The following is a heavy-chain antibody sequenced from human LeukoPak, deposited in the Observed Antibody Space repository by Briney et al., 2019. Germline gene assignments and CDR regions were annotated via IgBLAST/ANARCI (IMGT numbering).Heavy chain of an antibody. J-gene: IGHJ5*02. CDR3: ATARPYGSGSYSPWGWFDP. CDR1: GYTLTELS. D-gene: IGHD3-10*01. Sequence: ASVKVSCTVSGYTLTELSMHWVRQAPGKGLEWMGGFDPEDGETIYAQKFQGRVTMTEDTSTDTAYMELSSLRSEDTAVYYCATARPYGSGSYSPWGWFDPWGQGTLVTVSS. CDR2: FDPEDGET. V-gene: IGHV1-24*01.